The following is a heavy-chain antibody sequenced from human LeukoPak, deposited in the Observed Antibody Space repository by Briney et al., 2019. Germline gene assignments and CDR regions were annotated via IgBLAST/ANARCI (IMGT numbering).Heavy chain of an antibody. CDR1: GGTFSSYA. D-gene: IGHD3-22*01. Sequence: GASVKVSCKASGGTFSSYAISWVRQAPGQGLEWMGGIIPIFGTANYAQKFQGRVTITTDGSTSTAYMELSSLRSEDTAVYYCARVPHYYDSSGYYFDYWGQGTLVTVSS. V-gene: IGHV1-69*05. J-gene: IGHJ4*02. CDR2: IIPIFGTA. CDR3: ARVPHYYDSSGYYFDY.